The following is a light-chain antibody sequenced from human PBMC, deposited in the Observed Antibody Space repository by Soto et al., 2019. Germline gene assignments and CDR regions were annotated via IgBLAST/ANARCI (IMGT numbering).Light chain of an antibody. J-gene: IGKJ3*01. CDR1: QSVLYSSNNKNY. V-gene: IGKV4-1*01. Sequence: DIVMTQSPDSLALSLGERATINCKSSQSVLYSSNNKNYLAWYQQKPGQPPKLLIYWASTRESGVPDRFSGSGSGTDFTLPISSLQAEDVAVYYCQQYYSTPLTFGPGTRVAIK. CDR2: WAS. CDR3: QQYYSTPLT.